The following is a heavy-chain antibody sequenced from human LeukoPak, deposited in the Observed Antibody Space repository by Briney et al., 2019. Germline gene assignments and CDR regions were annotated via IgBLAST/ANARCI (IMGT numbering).Heavy chain of an antibody. CDR2: TYTSGST. CDR1: GGSISSGDYH. J-gene: IGHJ4*02. D-gene: IGHD3-10*01. Sequence: SETLSLTCTVSGGSISSGDYHWSWIRQPAGKGLEWIGRTYTSGSTSYNPSLKSRVTISVDTSKNQFSLRLSSVTAADAAVYYCATAGLGVYYFDYWGQGTLVTVSS. V-gene: IGHV4-61*02. CDR3: ATAGLGVYYFDY.